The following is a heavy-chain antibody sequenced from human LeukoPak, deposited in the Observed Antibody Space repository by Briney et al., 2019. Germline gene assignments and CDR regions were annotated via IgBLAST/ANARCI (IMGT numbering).Heavy chain of an antibody. V-gene: IGHV3-23*01. CDR3: AKKGAVTATGYSDY. J-gene: IGHJ4*02. D-gene: IGHD2-21*02. Sequence: VQPGGSLRLSCAASGFTFSNYAMSWARQAPGKGLEWVSGITNSGGGTFYADSVKGRFTISRDNSKNTLYLQMNNLRAEDTAIYYCAKKGAVTATGYSDYWGQGTLVTVSS. CDR2: ITNSGGGT. CDR1: GFTFSNYA.